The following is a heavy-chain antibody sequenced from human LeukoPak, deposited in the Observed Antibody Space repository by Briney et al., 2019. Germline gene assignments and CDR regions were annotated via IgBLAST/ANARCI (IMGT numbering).Heavy chain of an antibody. CDR1: GGSISSYY. Sequence: SETLSLTCTVSGGSISSYYWSWIRQPPGKGLEWIGYIYYSGSTNYNPSLKSRVTISVDTSKNQFSLKLSSVTAADTAVHYCARWTASFDYWGQGTLVTVSS. D-gene: IGHD3/OR15-3a*01. CDR3: ARWTASFDY. CDR2: IYYSGST. J-gene: IGHJ4*02. V-gene: IGHV4-59*01.